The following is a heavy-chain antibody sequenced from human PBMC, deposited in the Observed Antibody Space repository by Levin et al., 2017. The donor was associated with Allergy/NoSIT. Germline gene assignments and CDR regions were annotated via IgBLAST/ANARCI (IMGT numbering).Heavy chain of an antibody. D-gene: IGHD1-14*01. CDR2: IKQDGSEK. V-gene: IGHV3-7*01. J-gene: IGHJ4*02. CDR1: GFTFSSCW. Sequence: GGSLRLSCAVSGFTFSSCWMNWVRQAPGKGLEWVANIKQDGSEKWYVDSVKGRFTISRDNAKNLLYLQMNSLRAEDTAVYYCARTPGRTRYFDYWGQGTLVTVSS. CDR3: ARTPGRTRYFDY.